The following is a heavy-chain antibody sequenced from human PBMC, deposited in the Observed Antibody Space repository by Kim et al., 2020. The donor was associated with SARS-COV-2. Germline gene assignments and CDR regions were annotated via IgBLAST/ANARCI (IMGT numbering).Heavy chain of an antibody. D-gene: IGHD3-9*01. Sequence: GGSLRLSCAASGFTFSNAWMSWVRQAPGKGLEWVGCIKSKTDGGTTDYAAPVKGRFTISRDDSKNTLYLQMNSLKTEDTAVYYCTTDGGYFDGLPLTYGMGVWGQGTTGTVSS. CDR2: IKSKTDGGTT. CDR3: TTDGGYFDGLPLTYGMGV. CDR1: GFTFSNAW. J-gene: IGHJ6*02. V-gene: IGHV3-15*01.